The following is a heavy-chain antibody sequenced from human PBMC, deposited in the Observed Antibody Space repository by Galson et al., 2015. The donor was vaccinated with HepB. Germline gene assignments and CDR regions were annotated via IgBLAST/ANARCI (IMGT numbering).Heavy chain of an antibody. J-gene: IGHJ5*02. D-gene: IGHD2-8*02. Sequence: SLRLSCAASGFTFSDYYMSWIRQAPGKGLEWVGRIKSKTDGETTDYAAPVKGRFTISRDDSKNRLYLQMNSLKPEDTAVYYCTTDVYYSTYWSWLDPWGQGTLVTVSS. CDR2: IKSKTDGETT. CDR3: TTDVYYSTYWSWLDP. CDR1: GFTFSDYY. V-gene: IGHV3-15*01.